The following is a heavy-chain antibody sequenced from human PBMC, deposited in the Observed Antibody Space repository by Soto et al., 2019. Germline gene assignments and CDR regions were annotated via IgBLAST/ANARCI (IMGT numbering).Heavy chain of an antibody. CDR1: GGSFSGYY. V-gene: IGHV4-34*01. J-gene: IGHJ6*03. CDR3: AREGSNYFYYYYYMDV. CDR2: INHSGST. Sequence: QVQLQQWGAGLLKPSETLSLTCAVYGGSFSGYYWSWIRQPPGKGLEWIGEINHSGSTNYNPSLKSRVTISVDTSKNQFSLKLSSVTAADTAVYYCAREGSNYFYYYYYMDVWGKGTTVTVSS. D-gene: IGHD4-4*01.